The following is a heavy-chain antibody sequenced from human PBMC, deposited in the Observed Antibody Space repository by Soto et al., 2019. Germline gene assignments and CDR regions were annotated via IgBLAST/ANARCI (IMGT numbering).Heavy chain of an antibody. CDR3: ASLTYYYDSSGYYSTHFDY. D-gene: IGHD3-22*01. J-gene: IGHJ4*02. Sequence: PGESLKISCKGSVYSFTSYWIGWVRQMPGKGLEWMGIIYPGDSDTRYSPSFQGQVTISADKSISTAYLQWSSLKASDTAMYYCASLTYYYDSSGYYSTHFDYWGQGTLVTVSS. CDR1: VYSFTSYW. V-gene: IGHV5-51*01. CDR2: IYPGDSDT.